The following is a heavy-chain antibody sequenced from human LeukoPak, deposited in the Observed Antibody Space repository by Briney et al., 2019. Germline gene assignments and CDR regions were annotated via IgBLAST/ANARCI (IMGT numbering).Heavy chain of an antibody. CDR1: GGSISSYY. J-gene: IGHJ1*01. V-gene: IGHV4-59*01. CDR2: IYYSGST. Sequence: PSETLSLTRTVSGGSISSYYWSWIRQPPGKGLEWIGYIYYSGSTNYNPSLKSRVTISVDTSKNQFSLKLSSVTAADTAVYYCARDTVDSSGFEYFQHWGQGTLVTVSS. CDR3: ARDTVDSSGFEYFQH. D-gene: IGHD3-22*01.